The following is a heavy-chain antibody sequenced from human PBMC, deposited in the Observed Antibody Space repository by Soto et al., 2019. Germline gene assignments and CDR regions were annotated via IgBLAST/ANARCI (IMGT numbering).Heavy chain of an antibody. Sequence: SVKVSCKTSGFTFNVYGINWVRQAPGQGLEWMGGLIPIYDAPNYAQKFQDRVTITADKSTTTVYLELSSLTSEDTAVYFCARVRDPHLDHYGLDVWGQGTTVTVS. V-gene: IGHV1-69*06. CDR3: ARVRDPHLDHYGLDV. CDR1: GFTFNVYG. J-gene: IGHJ6*02. CDR2: LIPIYDAP.